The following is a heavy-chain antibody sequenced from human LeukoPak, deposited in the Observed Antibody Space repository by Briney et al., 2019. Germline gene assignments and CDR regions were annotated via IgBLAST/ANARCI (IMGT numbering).Heavy chain of an antibody. CDR2: ISSSSSSYI. CDR3: AKDRDTAMEIDY. D-gene: IGHD5-18*01. CDR1: GFTFSSYS. J-gene: IGHJ4*02. V-gene: IGHV3-21*01. Sequence: PGGSLRLSCAASGFTFSSYSMNWVRQAPGKGLEWASSISSSSSSYIYYADSVKGRFTISRDNAKNSLYLQMNSLRAEDTAVYYCAKDRDTAMEIDYWGQGTLVTVSS.